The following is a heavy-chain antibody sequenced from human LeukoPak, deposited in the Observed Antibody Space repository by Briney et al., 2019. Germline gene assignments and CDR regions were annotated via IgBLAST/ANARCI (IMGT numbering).Heavy chain of an antibody. Sequence: PGGSLRLSCAASGFTFSTYAVTWVRQAPRKGLEWVSIITRSGGTYYADSVKGRFTISRDNSKNTLYLQMNSLRAEDTAVYYCATWVFLGESGYYDYWGQGTLVTVSS. CDR2: ITRSGGT. D-gene: IGHD3-10*01. J-gene: IGHJ4*02. CDR1: GFTFSTYA. V-gene: IGHV3-23*01. CDR3: ATWVFLGESGYYDY.